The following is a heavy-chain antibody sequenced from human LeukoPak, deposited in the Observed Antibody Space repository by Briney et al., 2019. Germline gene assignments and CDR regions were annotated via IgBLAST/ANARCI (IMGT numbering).Heavy chain of an antibody. J-gene: IGHJ5*02. CDR2: IYYSGST. D-gene: IGHD1-7*01. CDR3: ARGLRYNWNYREWFDP. CDR1: GGSISSYY. Sequence: PSETLSLTCTVSGGSISSYYWSWIRPPPGKGLEWIGYIYYSGSTNYNPSLKSRVTISVGTSKNQFSLKLSSVTAADTAVYYCARGLRYNWNYREWFDPWGQGTLVTVSS. V-gene: IGHV4-59*12.